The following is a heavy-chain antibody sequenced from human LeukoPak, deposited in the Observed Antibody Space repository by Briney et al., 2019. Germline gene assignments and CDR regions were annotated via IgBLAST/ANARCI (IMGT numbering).Heavy chain of an antibody. CDR2: IIPIFGTA. Sequence: SVKVSCKASGGTFSSYAISWVRQAPGQGLEWMGGIIPIFGTANYAQKFQGRVTITADESTSTAYTELSSLRSEDTAVYYCARDQGYCSSTSCLYSSSSSKVAFDIWGQGTMVTVSS. CDR1: GGTFSSYA. D-gene: IGHD2-2*01. CDR3: ARDQGYCSSTSCLYSSSSSKVAFDI. V-gene: IGHV1-69*01. J-gene: IGHJ3*02.